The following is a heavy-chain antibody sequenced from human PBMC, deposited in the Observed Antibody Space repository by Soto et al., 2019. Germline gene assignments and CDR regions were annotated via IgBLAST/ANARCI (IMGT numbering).Heavy chain of an antibody. CDR1: GFTFSSYA. V-gene: IGHV3-30-3*01. CDR3: ARDQVAVAGNWFDP. J-gene: IGHJ5*02. D-gene: IGHD6-19*01. CDR2: ISYDGSNK. Sequence: QVQPVESGGGVVQPGRSLRLSCEASGFTFSSYAMHWVRQAPGKGLEWVAVISYDGSNKYYADSVKGRFTISRDNSKNTLYLQMNSLRAEDTAVYYCARDQVAVAGNWFDPWGQGTLVTVSS.